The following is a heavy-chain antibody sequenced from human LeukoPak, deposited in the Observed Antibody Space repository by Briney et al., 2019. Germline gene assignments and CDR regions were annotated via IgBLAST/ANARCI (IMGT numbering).Heavy chain of an antibody. Sequence: GGSLRLSCAASGFTFSSYGMHWVRQAPGKGLEWVAVIWYDGSNKYYADSVKGRFTISRDNSKNTLYLQMNSLRAEDTAVYYCARLSITMVRGVDYWGQGTLVTASS. V-gene: IGHV3-33*01. J-gene: IGHJ4*02. D-gene: IGHD3-10*01. CDR3: ARLSITMVRGVDY. CDR1: GFTFSSYG. CDR2: IWYDGSNK.